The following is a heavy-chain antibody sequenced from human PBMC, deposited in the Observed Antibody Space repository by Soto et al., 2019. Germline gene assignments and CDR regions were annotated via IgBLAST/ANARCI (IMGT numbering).Heavy chain of an antibody. D-gene: IGHD3-10*01. CDR1: GYTFTSYY. CDR2: INPSGGST. Sequence: ASVKVSCKASGYTFTSYYMHWVRQAPGQGXEWMGIINPSGGSTSYAQKFQGRVTMTRDTSTSTVYMELSSLRSEDTAVYYCARGHYYGSGSYYNGHYYYGMDVWGQGTTVTVSS. V-gene: IGHV1-46*01. CDR3: ARGHYYGSGSYYNGHYYYGMDV. J-gene: IGHJ6*02.